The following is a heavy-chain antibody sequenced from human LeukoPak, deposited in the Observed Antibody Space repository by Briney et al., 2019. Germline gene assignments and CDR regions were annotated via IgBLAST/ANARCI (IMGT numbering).Heavy chain of an antibody. CDR2: IIPIFGTA. CDR3: ARPMTHDAFDI. CDR1: GGTFSSYA. D-gene: IGHD2-21*02. J-gene: IGHJ3*02. Sequence: ASVKVSCKASGGTFSSYAISWVRQAPGQGLEWMGGIIPIFGTANYAQKFQGRVTITAGESTSTAYMELSSLRSEDTAVYYCARPMTHDAFDIWGQGTMVTVSS. V-gene: IGHV1-69*13.